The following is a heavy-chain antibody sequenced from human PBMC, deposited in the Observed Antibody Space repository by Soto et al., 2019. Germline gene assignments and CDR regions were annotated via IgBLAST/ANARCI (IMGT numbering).Heavy chain of an antibody. CDR3: AKDLVGYSSSWYLYFQH. J-gene: IGHJ1*01. D-gene: IGHD6-13*01. Sequence: GGSLRLSCAASGFTFSSYGMHWVRQAPGKGLEWVAVISYDGSNKYYADSVKGRFTISRDNSKNTLYLQMNSLRAEDTAVYYCAKDLVGYSSSWYLYFQHWGQGTLVTVSS. CDR1: GFTFSSYG. V-gene: IGHV3-30*18. CDR2: ISYDGSNK.